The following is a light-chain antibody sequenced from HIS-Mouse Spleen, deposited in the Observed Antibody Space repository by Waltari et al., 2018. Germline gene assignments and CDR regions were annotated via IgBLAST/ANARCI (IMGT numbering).Light chain of an antibody. CDR2: EDS. CDR1: ALPKKY. Sequence: SYELPQPPSVSASPGQPARITCSGAALPKKYAYWYQQKSGQAPVLVIYEDSKRPSGIPERFSGSSSGTMATLTISGAQVEDEADYYCYSTDSSGNHRVFGGGTKLTVL. CDR3: YSTDSSGNHRV. J-gene: IGLJ2*01. V-gene: IGLV3-10*01.